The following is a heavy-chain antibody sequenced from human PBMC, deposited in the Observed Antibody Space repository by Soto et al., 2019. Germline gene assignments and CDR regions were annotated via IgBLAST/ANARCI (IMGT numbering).Heavy chain of an antibody. CDR2: IYYSGST. CDR3: ARGRDYSEY. CDR1: GVSISRGGYY. J-gene: IGHJ4*02. D-gene: IGHD3-10*01. V-gene: IGHV4-31*03. Sequence: PSETLSLTCTVSGVSISRGGYYWSWIRQHPWKGLEWIGYIYYSGSTYYNPSLKSRVTISVDTSKNQFSLKLSSVTAADTAVYYCARGRDYSEYWGPGTLVTVSS.